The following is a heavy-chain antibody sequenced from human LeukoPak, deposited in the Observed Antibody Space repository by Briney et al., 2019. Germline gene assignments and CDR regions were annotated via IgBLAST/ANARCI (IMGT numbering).Heavy chain of an antibody. CDR1: GYRFTSYC. CDR3: ARYHDSSGYPDYFDY. V-gene: IGHV5-51*01. D-gene: IGHD3-22*01. J-gene: IGHJ4*02. CDR2: IYPGDSDT. Sequence: GESLKISCKGSGYRFTSYCIGWVRQVPGKGLEWMGIIYPGDSDTRYSPSFQGQVTISADKSISTAYLQWSSLKASDTAMYYCARYHDSSGYPDYFDYWGQGTLVTVSS.